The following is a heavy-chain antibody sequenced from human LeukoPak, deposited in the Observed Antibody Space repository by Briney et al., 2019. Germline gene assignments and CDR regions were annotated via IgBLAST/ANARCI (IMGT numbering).Heavy chain of an antibody. CDR2: IYYSGST. J-gene: IGHJ5*02. V-gene: IGHV4-59*01. Sequence: KTSETLSLTCTVSGGSISSYYWSWIRQPPGKGLGWIGYIYYSGSTNYNPSLKSRVTISVDTSKNQFSLKLSSVTAADTAVYYCARWRTSYYGSGSLNWFDPWGQGTLVTVSS. CDR3: ARWRTSYYGSGSLNWFDP. D-gene: IGHD3-10*01. CDR1: GGSISSYY.